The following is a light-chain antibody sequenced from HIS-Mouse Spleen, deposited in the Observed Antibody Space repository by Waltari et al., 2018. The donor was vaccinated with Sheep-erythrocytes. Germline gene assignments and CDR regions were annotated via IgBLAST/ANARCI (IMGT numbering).Light chain of an antibody. CDR2: DVS. CDR3: CSYAGSSTPWV. J-gene: IGLJ3*02. Sequence: QSALPQPRSVSGSPGQSVTISCTGTSSDVGGYNYVPWYQQHPGKAPKLMIYDVSKRPSGVPDRFSGSKSGNTASLTISGLQAEDEADYYCCSYAGSSTPWVFGGGTKLTVL. CDR1: SSDVGGYNY. V-gene: IGLV2-11*01.